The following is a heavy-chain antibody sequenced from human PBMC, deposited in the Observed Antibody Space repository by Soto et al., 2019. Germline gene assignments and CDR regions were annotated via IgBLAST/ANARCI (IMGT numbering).Heavy chain of an antibody. J-gene: IGHJ6*02. D-gene: IGHD3-9*01. CDR2: ITTSGGNT. Sequence: RLSCAASGFTFSTYAVSWVRQAPGKGLEWVSTITTSGGNTYYADSVQGRFTISRDNSTSTVYLQMSSLRAEDTAVYYCARDPLSNFDWLPEVYGMDVWGQGTTVTVSS. CDR1: GFTFSTYA. V-gene: IGHV3-23*01. CDR3: ARDPLSNFDWLPEVYGMDV.